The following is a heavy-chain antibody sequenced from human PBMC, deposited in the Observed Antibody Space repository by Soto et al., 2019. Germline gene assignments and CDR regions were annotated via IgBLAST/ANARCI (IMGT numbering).Heavy chain of an antibody. J-gene: IGHJ3*02. D-gene: IGHD3-10*01. Sequence: SVKVSCKASGGTFSSYAISWVRQAPGQGLEWMGGVIPIFGTANYAQKFQGRVTITADESTSTAYMELSSLRSEDTAVYYCASVREAKDGSVPPLAAFDIWGQGTMVTVSS. CDR1: GGTFSSYA. CDR3: ASVREAKDGSVPPLAAFDI. CDR2: VIPIFGTA. V-gene: IGHV1-69*13.